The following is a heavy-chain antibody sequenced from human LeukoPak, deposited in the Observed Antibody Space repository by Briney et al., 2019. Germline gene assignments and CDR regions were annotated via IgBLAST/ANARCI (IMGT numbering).Heavy chain of an antibody. CDR3: ASHKGGSYRQNWFDP. J-gene: IGHJ5*02. V-gene: IGHV4-59*08. Sequence: PSETLSLTCTVSVGSISSYYWSWIRQPPGKGLEWIGYIYSSGSTNYNPSLKSRVTISVDTSKNQFSLKLSSVTAADTAVYYCASHKGGSYRQNWFDPWGQGTLVTVSS. CDR1: VGSISSYY. CDR2: IYSSGST. D-gene: IGHD1-26*01.